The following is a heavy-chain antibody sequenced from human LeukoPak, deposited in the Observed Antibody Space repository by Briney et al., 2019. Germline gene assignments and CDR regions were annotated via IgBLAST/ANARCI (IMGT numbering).Heavy chain of an antibody. D-gene: IGHD2/OR15-2a*01. V-gene: IGHV3-7*02. CDR1: GFTFSNSG. CDR3: ANNRASLDY. Sequence: PGGSLRLSCAASGFTFSNSGMSWVRQAPGTGLEWVANINQDGSEKNCVDSVKGRFTISRDSAKNSLYLQMNSLRAEDTAVYYCANNRASLDYWGQGTLVTVSS. CDR2: INQDGSEK. J-gene: IGHJ4*02.